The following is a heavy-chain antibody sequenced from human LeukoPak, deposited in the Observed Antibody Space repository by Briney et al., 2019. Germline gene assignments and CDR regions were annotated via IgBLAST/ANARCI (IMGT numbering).Heavy chain of an antibody. CDR3: ARDLSYDSSGVFDY. CDR2: ISYDGSNK. Sequence: GRTLRLSCAASGFTFCIYATHWGRHAPGRGLVRGLVISYDGSNKYYADSVKGRFTISRDNSKNTLYLQMNSLRAEDTAVYYCARDLSYDSSGVFDYWGQGTLVTVSS. D-gene: IGHD3-22*01. CDR1: GFTFCIYA. V-gene: IGHV3-30*04. J-gene: IGHJ4*02.